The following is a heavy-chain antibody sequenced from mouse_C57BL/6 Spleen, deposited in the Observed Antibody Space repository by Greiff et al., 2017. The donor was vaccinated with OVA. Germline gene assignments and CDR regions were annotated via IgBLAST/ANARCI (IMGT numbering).Heavy chain of an antibody. Sequence: VQLQQSVAELVRPGASVKLSCTASGFNIKNTYMPWVKQRPEQGLEWIGRIDPANGNTKYAPKFQGKATITADTSSNTAYLQLSSLTSEDTAIYYCASTTPFDYWGQGTTLTVSS. D-gene: IGHD1-1*01. V-gene: IGHV14-3*01. J-gene: IGHJ2*01. CDR2: IDPANGNT. CDR3: ASTTPFDY. CDR1: GFNIKNTY.